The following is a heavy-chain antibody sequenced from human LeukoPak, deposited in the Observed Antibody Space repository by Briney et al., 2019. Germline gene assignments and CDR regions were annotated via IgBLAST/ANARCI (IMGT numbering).Heavy chain of an antibody. CDR1: GFTFSSYA. V-gene: IGHV3-30-3*01. J-gene: IGHJ4*02. CDR3: ARDQYDTWSRRGNFDS. CDR2: ISYDGSNK. D-gene: IGHD3-9*01. Sequence: GRSLRLSCAASGFTFSSYAMHWVRQAPGKGLEWVAVISYDGSNKYYADSVKGRFTISRDNSKNSLYLQMNSLRAEDTAVFYCARDQYDTWSRRGNFDSWGQGTLVIVSS.